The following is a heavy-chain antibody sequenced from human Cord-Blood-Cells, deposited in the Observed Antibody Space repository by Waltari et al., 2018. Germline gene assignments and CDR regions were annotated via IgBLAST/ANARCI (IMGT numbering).Heavy chain of an antibody. Sequence: KVSCKASGGSFSSYAISWVRQAPGQGLEWMGGIIPIFGTANYAQKFQGRVTITAEESTSTAYMELSSLRSEDTAVYYCARDLRPYYGTEDDYWGQGTLVTVSS. V-gene: IGHV1-69*01. CDR1: GGSFSSYA. CDR2: IIPIFGTA. D-gene: IGHD3-3*01. CDR3: ARDLRPYYGTEDDY. J-gene: IGHJ4*02.